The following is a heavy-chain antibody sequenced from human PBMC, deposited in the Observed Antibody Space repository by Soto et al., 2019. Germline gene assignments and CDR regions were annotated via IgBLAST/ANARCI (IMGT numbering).Heavy chain of an antibody. Sequence: EVQVVESGGGLVQPGGSLRLSCAASGFSFSNYWMSWVRQAPGKGLEWVANIRQDGSENYYVGSVKGRFTISRDNAKNSLYLQMKSLRAEDTAVYYCAREATVIHYYMDVWGKGATVTVSS. D-gene: IGHD4-4*01. CDR3: AREATVIHYYMDV. V-gene: IGHV3-7*01. CDR1: GFSFSNYW. CDR2: IRQDGSEN. J-gene: IGHJ6*03.